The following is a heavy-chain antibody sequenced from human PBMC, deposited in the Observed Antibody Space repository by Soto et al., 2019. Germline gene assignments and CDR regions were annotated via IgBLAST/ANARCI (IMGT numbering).Heavy chain of an antibody. J-gene: IGHJ4*02. CDR3: ARPARQDSASGDY. Sequence: QLQLQESGPGLVKPSETLSLTCTVSGGSIGSGSYYWGWIRQPPGKGLEWIGSIYYTGITHYSPSLKGRATISIDRSMNQFALKLSSVTAADTAVYFCARPARQDSASGDYWGQGTLVTVSP. V-gene: IGHV4-39*01. D-gene: IGHD2-15*01. CDR1: GGSIGSGSYY. CDR2: IYYTGIT.